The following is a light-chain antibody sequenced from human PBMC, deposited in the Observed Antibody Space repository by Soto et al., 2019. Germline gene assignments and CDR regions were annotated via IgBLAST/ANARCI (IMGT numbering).Light chain of an antibody. J-gene: IGKJ1*01. CDR1: QSISSY. CDR2: AAS. CDR3: QQSYSTTWT. V-gene: IGKV1-39*01. Sequence: DIQMTQSPSSLSASVGDRVTITCRASQSISSYLNWYQQKPGKAPKLLIYAASSLQSGVPSRFSGSGSETDFTLTISSLQPEDFATYSCQQSYSTTWTFAQGTKVAIK.